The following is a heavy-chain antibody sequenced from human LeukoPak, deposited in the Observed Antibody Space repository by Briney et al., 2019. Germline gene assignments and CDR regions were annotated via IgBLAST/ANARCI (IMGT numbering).Heavy chain of an antibody. V-gene: IGHV3-53*01. Sequence: GGSLRLSCAASGFTVSSNYMSWVRQAPGKGLEWVSVIYSGGSTYYADSVKGRFTISRDNAKNSLYLQMNSLRAEDTALYYCASETPSAGAFDIWGQGTMVTVSS. CDR3: ASETPSAGAFDI. CDR2: IYSGGST. J-gene: IGHJ3*02. CDR1: GFTVSSNY. D-gene: IGHD1-1*01.